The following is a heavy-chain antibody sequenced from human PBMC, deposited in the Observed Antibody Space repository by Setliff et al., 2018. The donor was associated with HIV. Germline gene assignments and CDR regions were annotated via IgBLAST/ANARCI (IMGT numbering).Heavy chain of an antibody. CDR2: LYTSGST. D-gene: IGHD3-3*01. J-gene: IGHJ2*01. V-gene: IGHV4-61*09. Sequence: PSETLSLTCTVSGGSISSGSYYWSWIRQPAGKGLEWIGHLYTSGSTNYSPSLKSRVAISVDTSKNQFSLKLSSVTAADTAVHYCARGLGYKNFWSGYYHGWYFDLWGHGTLVTVSS. CDR1: GGSISSGSYY. CDR3: ARGLGYKNFWSGYYHGWYFDL.